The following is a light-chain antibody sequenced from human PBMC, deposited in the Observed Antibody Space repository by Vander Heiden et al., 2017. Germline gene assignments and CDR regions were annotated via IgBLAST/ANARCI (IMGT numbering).Light chain of an antibody. Sequence: QSALTQPASVSGSPGQSITISCTGTSSDVGGYNYVPWYQQHPGKAPKLMIYEVSNRPSGVSNRFSGSKSGNTASLTISGPQAEDEADYYCSSYTSSSTRVFGGGTKLTVL. CDR3: SSYTSSSTRV. J-gene: IGLJ3*02. CDR2: EVS. V-gene: IGLV2-14*01. CDR1: SSDVGGYNY.